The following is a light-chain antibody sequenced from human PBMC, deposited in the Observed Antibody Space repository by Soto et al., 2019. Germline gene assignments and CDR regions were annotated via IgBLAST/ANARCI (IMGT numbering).Light chain of an antibody. J-gene: IGKJ2*01. CDR1: QSVSSY. Sequence: EIVLTQSPATLSLSPGERATLSCRASQSVSSYLAWYQQKPGQAPRLLIYDASNRATGIPARFSGSGSGTDFTLTISSLEPEDFAVYYCQQRFNWPPYTFGRGTNLEIK. CDR2: DAS. V-gene: IGKV3-11*01. CDR3: QQRFNWPPYT.